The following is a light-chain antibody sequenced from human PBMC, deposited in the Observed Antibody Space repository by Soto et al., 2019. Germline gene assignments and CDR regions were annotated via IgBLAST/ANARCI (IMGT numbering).Light chain of an antibody. CDR1: SRDIGFFNY. J-gene: IGLJ3*02. CDR2: EVT. CDR3: GLFTSSATWV. V-gene: IGLV2-14*01. Sequence: QSALTQPASVSGSPGQSITISCTGTSRDIGFFNYVSWYQQFPGNAPKLIIFEVTNRPSGVSNRFSASKSGNTASLTISGLQAEDGADYYCGLFTSSATWVFGGGTKVTVL.